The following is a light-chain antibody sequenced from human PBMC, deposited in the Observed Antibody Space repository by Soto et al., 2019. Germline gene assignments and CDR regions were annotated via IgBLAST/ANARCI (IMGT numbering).Light chain of an antibody. CDR1: QSVSSTY. J-gene: IGKJ5*01. CDR2: SAS. Sequence: EIVLTQSPGTLSLSPGERATLSCRASQSVSSTYLAWYQQKPGQAPRLFIYSASSRATGIPDRFSGSGSGTDFTLTISRLEPEEFAVYYCQQYGSSPRSFGQGTRLEIK. V-gene: IGKV3-20*01. CDR3: QQYGSSPRS.